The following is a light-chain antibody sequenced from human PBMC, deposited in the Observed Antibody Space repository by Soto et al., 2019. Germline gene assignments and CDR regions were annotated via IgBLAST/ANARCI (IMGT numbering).Light chain of an antibody. CDR3: QQYSTYPWT. Sequence: DIQMTQSPSTLSASVGDRVTITCRASQSISTWLAWYQQKPGKAPKLLIYKASSLESGVPSEFSGSGSGTEFTLTISRLQPDDFATYYCQQYSTYPWTFGQGTKV. J-gene: IGKJ1*01. V-gene: IGKV1-5*03. CDR2: KAS. CDR1: QSISTW.